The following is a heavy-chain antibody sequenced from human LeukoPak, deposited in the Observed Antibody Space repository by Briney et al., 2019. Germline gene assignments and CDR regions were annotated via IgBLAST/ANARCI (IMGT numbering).Heavy chain of an antibody. V-gene: IGHV5-51*01. J-gene: IGHJ4*02. CDR1: GYRFTSDW. D-gene: IGHD4-17*01. Sequence: GESLKISCKGSGYRFTSDWIGWVRQMPGRGLEWMGIIYPGDSDTRYSPSFQGQVTISVDKSVSTAYLQWSSLEASDTAMYYCARLGDLYGDYTINDYWGQGTLVSVSS. CDR2: IYPGDSDT. CDR3: ARLGDLYGDYTINDY.